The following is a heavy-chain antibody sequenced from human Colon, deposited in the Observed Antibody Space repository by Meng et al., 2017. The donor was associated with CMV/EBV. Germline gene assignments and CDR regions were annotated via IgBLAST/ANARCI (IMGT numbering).Heavy chain of an antibody. Sequence: GESLKISCTASGFMFVAHGVHWVRQAPGKGLEWVGAITHNGREDHYADSVKGRFTISRDNSKDTLYLQMTSLRPEDTATYYCARARSVAVIYQQGMDFWGQGTTVTVSS. D-gene: IGHD2-2*01. CDR2: ITHNGRED. V-gene: IGHV3-30*04. CDR1: GFMFVAHG. J-gene: IGHJ6*02. CDR3: ARARSVAVIYQQGMDF.